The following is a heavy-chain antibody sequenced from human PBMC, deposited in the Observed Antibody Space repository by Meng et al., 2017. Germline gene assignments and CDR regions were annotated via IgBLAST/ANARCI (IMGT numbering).Heavy chain of an antibody. CDR3: ARAHYGDFDY. CDR1: GYTFIGSY. CDR2: IIPIFGTA. J-gene: IGHJ4*02. Sequence: QVPLGESEDEVKTPGASVKVSCKASGYTFIGSYMHWVRQAPGQGLEWMGGIIPIFGTANYAQKFQGRVTITADESTSTAYMELSSLRSEDTAVYYCARAHYGDFDYWGQGTLVTVSS. D-gene: IGHD4-17*01. V-gene: IGHV1-69*01.